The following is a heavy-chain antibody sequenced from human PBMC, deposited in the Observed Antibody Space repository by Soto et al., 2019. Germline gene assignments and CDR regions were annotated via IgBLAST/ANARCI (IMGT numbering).Heavy chain of an antibody. V-gene: IGHV3-23*01. Sequence: EVQLLESGGGLVQPGGSLRLSCAASGFTFSSYAMSWVRQAPGKGLEWVSAISGSGGSTYYADSVKGRFTISRDNSKNTLYLQMNSLRAEDTAVYYCAKGYQGYSSSWYYFDYWGQGTLVTVSS. CDR2: ISGSGGST. CDR1: GFTFSSYA. CDR3: AKGYQGYSSSWYYFDY. J-gene: IGHJ4*02. D-gene: IGHD6-13*01.